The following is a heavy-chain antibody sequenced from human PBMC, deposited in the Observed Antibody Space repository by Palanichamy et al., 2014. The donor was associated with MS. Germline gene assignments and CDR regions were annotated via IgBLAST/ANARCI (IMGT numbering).Heavy chain of an antibody. V-gene: IGHV3-48*02. CDR2: ISSSSSTI. CDR1: GFTFSSYS. J-gene: IGHJ3*02. CDR3: ARENDYGDYSALGAFDI. D-gene: IGHD4-17*01. Sequence: EVQLVEVVGEAWYSLGGPVRLSCAASGFTFSSYSMNWVRQAPGKGLEWVSYISSSSSTIYYADSVKGRFTISRDNVKNSLYLQMNSLRDEDTAVYYCARENDYGDYSALGAFDIWGQGTMVTVSS.